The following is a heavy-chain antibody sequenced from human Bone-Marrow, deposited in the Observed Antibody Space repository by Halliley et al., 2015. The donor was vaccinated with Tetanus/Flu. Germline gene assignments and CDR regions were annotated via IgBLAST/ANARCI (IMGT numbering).Heavy chain of an antibody. J-gene: IGHJ6*02. D-gene: IGHD2-2*03. CDR1: GGSFNPYY. CDR2: INHSGAT. CDR3: ARARPLGVPIGNGFFFSHLDV. Sequence: TLSLTCTVNGGSFNPYYWTWVRQSPARGLEWIGEINHSGATNYNPSLKSRITISLDTSKNEVSLKVTSLSAADTGIYYCARARPLGVPIGNGFFFSHLDVWGQGTTVTVSS. V-gene: IGHV4-34*01.